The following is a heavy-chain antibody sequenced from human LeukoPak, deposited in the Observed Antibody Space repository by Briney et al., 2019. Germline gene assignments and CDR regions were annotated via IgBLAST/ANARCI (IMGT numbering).Heavy chain of an antibody. CDR2: TNYNGNA. J-gene: IGHJ4*03. V-gene: IGHV4-59*07. CDR3: ARATRITNYFFEY. D-gene: IGHD3-9*01. Sequence: SDPLSLTCTICCGYISSEYWRWIRQPPAKGLDGIGYTNYNGNADYTPSLKSRVTMSVDTSQSQFSLYLSAVTAADTAVYYCARATRITNYFFEYWGPRGLVSVSS. CDR1: CGYISSEY.